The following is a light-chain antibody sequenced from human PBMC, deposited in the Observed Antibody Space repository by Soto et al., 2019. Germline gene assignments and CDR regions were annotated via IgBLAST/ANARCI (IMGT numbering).Light chain of an antibody. J-gene: IGKJ2*01. V-gene: IGKV3-20*01. Sequence: EIVLTQSPGTLSLSPGERATLSCRASQSVSSSYLAWYQQRPGQAPRLLIYGASSRATGIPDRFSGSGSGPDFAFTISRLEPEDFAVYYCQQYGSSPPMYTFGQGTKLEIK. CDR2: GAS. CDR3: QQYGSSPPMYT. CDR1: QSVSSSY.